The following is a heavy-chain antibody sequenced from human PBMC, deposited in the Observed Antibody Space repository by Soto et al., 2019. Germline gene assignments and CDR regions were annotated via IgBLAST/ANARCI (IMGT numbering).Heavy chain of an antibody. J-gene: IGHJ6*03. Sequence: QVPLVQSGAEVKKPGSSVKVSCKASGGTFSSYTISWVRQAPGQGLEWMGRIIPILGIANYAQKFQGRVTITADKSTSTAYMELSSLRSEDTAVYYCAREPAVAGYYYYYMDVWGKGTTVTVSS. CDR2: IIPILGIA. D-gene: IGHD6-19*01. V-gene: IGHV1-69*08. CDR3: AREPAVAGYYYYYMDV. CDR1: GGTFSSYT.